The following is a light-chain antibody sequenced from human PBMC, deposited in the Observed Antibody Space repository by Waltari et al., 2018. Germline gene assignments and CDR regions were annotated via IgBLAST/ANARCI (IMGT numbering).Light chain of an antibody. J-gene: IGLJ3*02. CDR3: CSYAGSYTWV. V-gene: IGLV2-23*01. CDR2: DDN. Sequence: QSALTQPASVSGSPGQSITISCTGTSSDVGNYNLVSWYQQYPGKAPKVMIYDDNRRPSGVSDRFSGSKSGNTVSLTISGVQAEDEADYYCCSYAGSYTWVFGGGTKLTVL. CDR1: SSDVGNYNL.